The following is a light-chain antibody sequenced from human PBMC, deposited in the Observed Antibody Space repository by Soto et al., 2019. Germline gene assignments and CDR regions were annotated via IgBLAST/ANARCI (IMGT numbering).Light chain of an antibody. CDR2: GAS. Sequence: EIVLTQSPGTLSLSPGERATLSCRASQSVSSSYLAWYQQKPGQAPRLLIYGASSRATGIPDRFSGSGSGTDFTLTISRLEPDDFAVYYCQQYGSSPMSTFGQGTKLEIK. J-gene: IGKJ2*01. CDR1: QSVSSSY. V-gene: IGKV3-20*01. CDR3: QQYGSSPMST.